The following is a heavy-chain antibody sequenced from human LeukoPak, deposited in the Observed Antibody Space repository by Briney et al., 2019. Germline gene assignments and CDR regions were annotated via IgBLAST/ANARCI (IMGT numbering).Heavy chain of an antibody. CDR3: ARESRPSGYYYYGMDV. D-gene: IGHD3-10*01. Sequence: GSLRLSCAASGFTFSSYAMHWVRQAPGKGLEWVAVISYDGSNKYYADSVKGRFTISRDNSKNTLYLQMNSLRAEDTAVYYCARESRPSGYYYYGMDVWGQGTTVTVSS. CDR2: ISYDGSNK. J-gene: IGHJ6*02. V-gene: IGHV3-30-3*01. CDR1: GFTFSSYA.